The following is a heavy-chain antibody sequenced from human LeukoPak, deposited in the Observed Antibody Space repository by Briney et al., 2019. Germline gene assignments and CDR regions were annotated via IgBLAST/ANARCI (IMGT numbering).Heavy chain of an antibody. J-gene: IGHJ6*03. Sequence: ASVKVSCKASGYTFTGYYMHWVRQAPGQGLEWMGWINPNSGGTNYAQKFQGRVTMTRDTSISTAYMELSRLRSEDTAVYYCARSSGRSPNRDYMDVWGKGTTVTISS. CDR3: ARSSGRSPNRDYMDV. CDR1: GYTFTGYY. CDR2: INPNSGGT. D-gene: IGHD1-14*01. V-gene: IGHV1-2*02.